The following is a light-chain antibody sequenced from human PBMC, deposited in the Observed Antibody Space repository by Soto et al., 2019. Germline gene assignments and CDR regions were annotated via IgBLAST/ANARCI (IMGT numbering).Light chain of an antibody. J-gene: IGLJ3*02. Sequence: QSVLTQPASVSGSPGQSITISCTGTSSDVGSYNYVSWYQQHPGKAPKLMIYEVSNRPSGVSNRFSGSKSGNTASLTISGLQAEDEANCYCSSNTSISTRVFGGGTKLTVL. CDR2: EVS. CDR3: SSNTSISTRV. CDR1: SSDVGSYNY. V-gene: IGLV2-14*01.